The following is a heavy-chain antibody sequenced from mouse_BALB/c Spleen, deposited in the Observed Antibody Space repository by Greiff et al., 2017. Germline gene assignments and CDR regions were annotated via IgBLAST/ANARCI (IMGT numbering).Heavy chain of an antibody. CDR2: ISSGGSYT. D-gene: IGHD1-2*01. CDR3: ARQGTATRDLDY. Sequence: EVQVVESGGDLVKPGGSLKLSCAASGFTFSSYGMSWVRQTPDKRLEWVATISSGGSYTYYPDSVKGRFTISRDNAKNTLYLQMSSLKSEDTAMYYCARQGTATRDLDYWGQGTTLTVSS. V-gene: IGHV5-6*01. J-gene: IGHJ2*01. CDR1: GFTFSSYG.